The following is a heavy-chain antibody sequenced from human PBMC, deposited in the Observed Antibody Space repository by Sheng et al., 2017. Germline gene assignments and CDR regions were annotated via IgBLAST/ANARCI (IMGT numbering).Heavy chain of an antibody. CDR3: TRGFHDY. V-gene: IGHV3-74*01. CDR2: INSDGTTA. D-gene: IGHD3-10*01. Sequence: EVQLVDSGGGSVQPGGSLRLSCVASGFSISTHYMHWVRQAPGKGLVWVSRINSDGTTATYADSVKGRFTISRYNAKNTLYLQMNSLKAEDTAVYYCTRGFHDYWGQGTLVTVSS. J-gene: IGHJ4*02. CDR1: GFSISTHY.